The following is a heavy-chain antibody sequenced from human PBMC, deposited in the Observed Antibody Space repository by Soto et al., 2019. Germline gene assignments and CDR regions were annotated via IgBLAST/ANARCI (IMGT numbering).Heavy chain of an antibody. CDR3: AKRGWAEWELLDY. CDR1: GFTFSSYA. D-gene: IGHD1-26*01. J-gene: IGHJ4*02. Sequence: EVQLLESGGGLVQPGGSLRLSCAASGFTFSSYAMSWVRKAPGKGLEWVSAISGSGGSTYYADSVKGRFTISRDNSKNTLYLQMNSLRAEDTAVYYCAKRGWAEWELLDYWGQGTLVTVSS. CDR2: ISGSGGST. V-gene: IGHV3-23*01.